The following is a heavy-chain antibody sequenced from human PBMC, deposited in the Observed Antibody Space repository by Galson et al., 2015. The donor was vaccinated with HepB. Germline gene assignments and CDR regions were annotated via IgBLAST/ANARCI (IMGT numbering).Heavy chain of an antibody. D-gene: IGHD7-27*01. CDR1: GDSVSSNVAA. Sequence: CAISGDSVSSNVAAWNRIRQSPSGGLEWLGRTYYRSKWYEDYAVSVKSRITISPDTSKNQFSLHLTSVTPDDTAMYFCARDMTGDNSWSAGMDYWGQGTLVTVSS. J-gene: IGHJ4*02. V-gene: IGHV6-1*01. CDR2: TYYRSKWYE. CDR3: ARDMTGDNSWSAGMDY.